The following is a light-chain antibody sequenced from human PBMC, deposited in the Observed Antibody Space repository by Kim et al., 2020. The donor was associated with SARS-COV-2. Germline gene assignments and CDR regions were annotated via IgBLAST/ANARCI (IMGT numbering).Light chain of an antibody. CDR3: QQSYSTPPEKA. J-gene: IGKJ1*01. V-gene: IGKV1-39*01. Sequence: DIQMTQSPSSLSASVGDRVTITCRASQSISSYLNCYQQKPGKAPKLLIYAASSLQSGVPSRFSGSGSGTDFTLTISSLQPEDFATYYCQQSYSTPPEKAFGQGTKVDIK. CDR2: AAS. CDR1: QSISSY.